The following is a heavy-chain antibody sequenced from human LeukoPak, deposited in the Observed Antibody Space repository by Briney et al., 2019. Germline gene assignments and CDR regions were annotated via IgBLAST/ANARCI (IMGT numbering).Heavy chain of an antibody. CDR3: ARDKRGDAFDL. CDR2: MNPDSGRT. CDR1: GYTFRSDD. Sequence: SVKVSCKASGYTFRSDDINWVRQATGQGPEWMGWMNPDSGRTDYAPKFQGRVSFTRNTSINAAYMELSLLTSEDTAVYYCARDKRGDAFDLWGQGTMVTVSS. J-gene: IGHJ3*01. V-gene: IGHV1-8*03.